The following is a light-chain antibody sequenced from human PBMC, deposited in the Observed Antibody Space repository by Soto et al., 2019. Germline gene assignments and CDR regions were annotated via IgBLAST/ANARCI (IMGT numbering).Light chain of an antibody. CDR2: DNT. J-gene: IGLJ2*01. Sequence: QSVLTQPPSVSWAPGQRVTISCTGSSSNIGAGFDVHWYQHLPGTAPKPLIYDNTNRPSGFPDRFSGSKSGTSASLAITGLQAEDEADYYCQSYDSSLSGWLFGGGTKLTVL. V-gene: IGLV1-40*01. CDR3: QSYDSSLSGWL. CDR1: SSNIGAGFD.